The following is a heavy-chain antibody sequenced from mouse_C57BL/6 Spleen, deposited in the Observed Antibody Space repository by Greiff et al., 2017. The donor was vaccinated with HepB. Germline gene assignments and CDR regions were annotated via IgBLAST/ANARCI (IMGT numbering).Heavy chain of an antibody. D-gene: IGHD1-1*01. J-gene: IGHJ2*01. Sequence: VQLQQSGAELAKPGASVKLSCKASGYTFTSYWMHWVKQRPGQGLEWIGYINPSSGYTKYNQKFKDKATLTADKSSSTAYMQLSSLTYEDSAVYYCARLLLRVSYYFDYWGQGTTLPVSS. V-gene: IGHV1-7*01. CDR1: GYTFTSYW. CDR2: INPSSGYT. CDR3: ARLLLRVSYYFDY.